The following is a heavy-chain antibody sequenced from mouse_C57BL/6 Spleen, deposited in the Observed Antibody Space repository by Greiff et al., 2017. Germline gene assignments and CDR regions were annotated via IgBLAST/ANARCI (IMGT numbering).Heavy chain of an antibody. V-gene: IGHV5-2*03. CDR1: EYEFPSHD. Sequence: EVNVVESGGGLVQPGESLKLSCESNEYEFPSHDMSWVRKTPEKRLELVAAINSDGGSTYYPDTMERRFIISRDNTKKTLYLQMSSLRSEDTALYYCARRSNWDAWYFDVWGTGTTVTVSS. CDR3: ARRSNWDAWYFDV. J-gene: IGHJ1*03. CDR2: INSDGGST. D-gene: IGHD4-1*02.